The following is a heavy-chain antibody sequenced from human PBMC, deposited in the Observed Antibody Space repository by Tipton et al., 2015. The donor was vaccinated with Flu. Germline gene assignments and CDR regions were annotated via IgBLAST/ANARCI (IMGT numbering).Heavy chain of an antibody. J-gene: IGHJ4*02. CDR2: IYYSGRT. D-gene: IGHD6-6*01. V-gene: IGHV4-59*01. Sequence: TLSLTCTVSGGSISSYYWSWIRQPPGKGLEWIGYIYYSGRTNYNPSLKSRVTISVDTSKNQFSLKLSSVTAADTAVYYCARRSLLGAARPVFDYWGEGTLVTVSA. CDR1: GGSISSYY. CDR3: ARRSLLGAARPVFDY.